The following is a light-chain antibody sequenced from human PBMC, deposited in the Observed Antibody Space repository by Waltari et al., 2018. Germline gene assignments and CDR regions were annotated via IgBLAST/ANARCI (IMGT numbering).Light chain of an antibody. CDR2: QTN. CDR1: NLGAIN. CDR3: QAWHPPSGAV. V-gene: IGLV3-1*01. J-gene: IGLJ2*01. Sequence: SYEVTQSPSVSVSPGLTATIRCSADNLGAINVSWYQQKSGQSPVLVIFQTNMRPSASSVLFSGSNSGSTATLTMREAQRLDEADDFCQAWHPPSGAVFGGGTRLTIL.